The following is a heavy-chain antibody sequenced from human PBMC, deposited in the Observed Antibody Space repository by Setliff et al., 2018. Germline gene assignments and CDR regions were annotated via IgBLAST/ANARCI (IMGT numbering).Heavy chain of an antibody. CDR3: AREERYYNFWSGYFDY. CDR1: DFSINSGYY. Sequence: PSETLSLTCSVSDFSINSGYYWGWIRQSPGEGLEWIGSIYYSGSTYYNPSLKSRVTISVDTSKNQFSLKLSSVTAADTAVYYCAREERYYNFWSGYFDYWGQGTLVTVSS. D-gene: IGHD3-3*01. V-gene: IGHV4-38-2*02. J-gene: IGHJ4*02. CDR2: IYYSGST.